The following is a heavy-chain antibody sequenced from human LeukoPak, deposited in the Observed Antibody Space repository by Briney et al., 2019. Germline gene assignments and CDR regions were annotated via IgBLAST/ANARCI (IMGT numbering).Heavy chain of an antibody. CDR1: GDTFSNSA. D-gene: IGHD6-19*01. CDR3: ARDSSGWYVEIDY. Sequence: WASVKVSCKASGDTFSNSAFSWVRQAPGQGLEWMGGIIPIFGTPNYAQKFQGRVTISADESTSTVYMELRSLRSDDTAVYYCARDSSGWYVEIDYWGQGTLVTVSS. CDR2: IIPIFGTP. V-gene: IGHV1-69*13. J-gene: IGHJ4*02.